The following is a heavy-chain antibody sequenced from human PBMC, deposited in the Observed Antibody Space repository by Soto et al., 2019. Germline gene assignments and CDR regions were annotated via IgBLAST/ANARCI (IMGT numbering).Heavy chain of an antibody. J-gene: IGHJ2*01. Sequence: QITLKESGPTLVKPTQTLTLTCTFSGFSLSPSGVGVGWIRQPPGKALEWLALIYWDDDKRYSPSLKSRLTLTKDTSKNQVGLTMTNMDPVDTATYYCAHRVSIYGYFDLWGRGTLVTVSS. CDR3: AHRVSIYGYFDL. CDR2: IYWDDDK. CDR1: GFSLSPSGVG. D-gene: IGHD3-16*02. V-gene: IGHV2-5*02.